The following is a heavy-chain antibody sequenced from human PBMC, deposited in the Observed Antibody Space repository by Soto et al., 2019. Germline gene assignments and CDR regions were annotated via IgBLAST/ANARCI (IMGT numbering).Heavy chain of an antibody. CDR1: GGTFSSYA. V-gene: IGHV1-69*01. CDR3: ARDRGIVGATADNWFDP. Sequence: QVQLVQSGAEVKKPGSSVKVSCKASGGTFSSYAISWVRQAPGQGFEWMGGIIPIFGTANYAQKFQGRVTITADESTSTAYMELSSLRSEDTAVYYCARDRGIVGATADNWFDPWGQGTLVTVSS. J-gene: IGHJ5*02. CDR2: IIPIFGTA. D-gene: IGHD1-26*01.